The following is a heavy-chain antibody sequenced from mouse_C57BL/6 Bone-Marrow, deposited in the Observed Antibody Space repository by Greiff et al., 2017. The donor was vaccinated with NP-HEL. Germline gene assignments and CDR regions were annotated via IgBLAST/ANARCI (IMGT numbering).Heavy chain of an antibody. Sequence: VQLQQSGAELVKPGASVKLSCTASGFNINDYYMHWVKQRTEQGLEWIGRIDPEDGETKYAPKFQGKAPITADTSSNTAYLQLSSLTSEDTAVYYGASPLWIRRNGDYWGQGTTLTVSS. CDR2: IDPEDGET. J-gene: IGHJ2*01. CDR3: ASPLWIRRNGDY. D-gene: IGHD2-2*01. V-gene: IGHV14-2*01. CDR1: GFNINDYY.